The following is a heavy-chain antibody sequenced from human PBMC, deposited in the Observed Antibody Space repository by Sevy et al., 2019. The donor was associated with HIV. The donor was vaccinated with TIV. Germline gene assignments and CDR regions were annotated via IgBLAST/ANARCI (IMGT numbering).Heavy chain of an antibody. CDR2: IKQDHSEK. J-gene: IGHJ4*02. V-gene: IGHV3-7*01. D-gene: IGHD3-3*01. Sequence: GGSLRLSCETSGFIFTDYWMSWVRQIPGKGLEWVATIKQDHSEKYYVDSVKGRFAISRDSAKKSVSLQMNGLRAEDTALYFCAREVGGFNWRPYYFDSWGQGTLVTVSS. CDR1: GFIFTDYW. CDR3: AREVGGFNWRPYYFDS.